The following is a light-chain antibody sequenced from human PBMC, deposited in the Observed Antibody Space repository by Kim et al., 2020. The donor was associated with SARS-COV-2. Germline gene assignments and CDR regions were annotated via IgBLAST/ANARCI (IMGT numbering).Light chain of an antibody. V-gene: IGLV1-47*01. J-gene: IGLJ3*02. CDR3: ATWDDSLRGWV. CDR2: RNS. Sequence: GQRVTIACSGGRSNIGSNSVYWYRQFPGTAPKLLIYRNSERPSGVPDRFSGSKSGTSVSLAISGLRSEDEADYFCATWDDSLRGWVFGGGTKVTVL. CDR1: RSNIGSNS.